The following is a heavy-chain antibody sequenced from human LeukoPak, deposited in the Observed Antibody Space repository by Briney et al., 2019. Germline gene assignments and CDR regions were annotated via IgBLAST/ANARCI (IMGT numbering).Heavy chain of an antibody. D-gene: IGHD3-16*02. CDR2: FDPENGET. CDR1: EYALSQLA. V-gene: IGHV1-24*01. CDR3: VTAQGGYDYIWASYRAFDS. J-gene: IGHJ4*02. Sequence: GATVKVSCNVSEYALSQLAMHWVRQAPGKGLEWMGGFDPENGETIYAQKFQGRVTMTEDTSTDTAYMELSSLKSEDTAVYYCVTAQGGYDYIWASYRAFDSWGQGTLVTVSS.